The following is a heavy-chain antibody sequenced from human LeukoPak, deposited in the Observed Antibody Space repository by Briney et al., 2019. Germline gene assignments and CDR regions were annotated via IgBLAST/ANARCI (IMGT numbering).Heavy chain of an antibody. V-gene: IGHV1-18*01. Sequence: ASVKVSCKASGYTFTSYGISWVRQAPGQGLEWMGWISAYNGNTNYAQKLQGRVTMTTDTSTSTAYMELRSLRSDDTAVYYCARGYYDSSGYSSWGAFDIWGQGTMVTVSS. CDR3: ARGYYDSSGYSSWGAFDI. J-gene: IGHJ3*02. CDR2: ISAYNGNT. CDR1: GYTFTSYG. D-gene: IGHD3-22*01.